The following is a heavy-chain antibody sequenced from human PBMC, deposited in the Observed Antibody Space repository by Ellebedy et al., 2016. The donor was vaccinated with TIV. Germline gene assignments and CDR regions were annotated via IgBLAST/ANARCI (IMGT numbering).Heavy chain of an antibody. Sequence: PGGSLRLSCKGSGYSFTSYWIGWVRQMPGKGLEWMGIIYPGDSDTRYSPSFQGQVTISADKSISTAYLQWSSLKASDTAMYYCARWIVVANYGMDVWGQGTTVTVSS. CDR1: GYSFTSYW. CDR2: IYPGDSDT. D-gene: IGHD2-15*01. V-gene: IGHV5-51*01. J-gene: IGHJ6*02. CDR3: ARWIVVANYGMDV.